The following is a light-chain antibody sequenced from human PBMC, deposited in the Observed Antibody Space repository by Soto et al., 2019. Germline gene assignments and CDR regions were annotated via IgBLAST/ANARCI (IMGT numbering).Light chain of an antibody. Sequence: EIVLTQSPATLSLSPGERATLSCRASQSVSSYLAWYQQKPGQAPRLLIYDASNRATGIPARFSGSGSGTDSTHTISSLEPEDFAVYYCQQRSNWPPWTFGQGTKVDIK. J-gene: IGKJ1*01. CDR3: QQRSNWPPWT. CDR1: QSVSSY. CDR2: DAS. V-gene: IGKV3-11*01.